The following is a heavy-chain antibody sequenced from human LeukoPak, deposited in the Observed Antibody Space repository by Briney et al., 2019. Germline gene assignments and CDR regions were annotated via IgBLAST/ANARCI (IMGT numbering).Heavy chain of an antibody. D-gene: IGHD3-16*02. V-gene: IGHV1-46*01. CDR3: ARGGDTFGGVIVTPFDY. Sequence: ASVKVSCTASGYTFTSYYMHWVRQAPGQGLEWMGIINPSGGSTSYAQKFQGRVTMTRDTPTSTVYMELSSLRSEDTAVYYCARGGDTFGGVIVTPFDYWGQGTLVTVSS. J-gene: IGHJ4*02. CDR2: INPSGGST. CDR1: GYTFTSYY.